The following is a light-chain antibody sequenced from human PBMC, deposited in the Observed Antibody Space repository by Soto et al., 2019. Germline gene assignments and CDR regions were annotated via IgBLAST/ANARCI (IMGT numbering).Light chain of an antibody. CDR3: SSYAGSNNRYV. J-gene: IGLJ1*01. CDR2: ELN. Sequence: QSVLTQPPSASGSPGQSVTISCTGTSSDVGGYNFVSWYQQHPGKAPKLMIYELNKRPSGVPDRFSGSKSGNTASLTVSGLQAEDDADYYCSSYAGSNNRYVFGTGTKLTVL. CDR1: SSDVGGYNF. V-gene: IGLV2-8*01.